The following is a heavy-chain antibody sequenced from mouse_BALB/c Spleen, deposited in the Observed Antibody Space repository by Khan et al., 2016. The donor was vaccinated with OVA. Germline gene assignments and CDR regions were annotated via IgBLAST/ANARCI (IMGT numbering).Heavy chain of an antibody. CDR3: ARGASYWYFDV. V-gene: IGHV9-1*02. Sequence: QIQLVQSGPELKKPGETVKISCKASGYTFTNFGMNWVKQAPGKGLKWMGWINTYTGEPTYADDFKGRFAFSLETSASTAYLQINNLKNEDMATXFWARGASYWYFDVWGAGTTVPVSS. CDR1: GYTFTNFG. J-gene: IGHJ1*01. CDR2: INTYTGEP.